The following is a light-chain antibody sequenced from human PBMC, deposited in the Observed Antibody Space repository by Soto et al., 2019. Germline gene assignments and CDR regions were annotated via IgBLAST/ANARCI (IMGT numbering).Light chain of an antibody. V-gene: IGKV3-11*01. Sequence: EIVLTQSPATLSLSPGERATLSCRASQSVSIHLAWYQQKPGQAPRLLIHDASNRATGIPARFSGSGSGTDFTLTISSLEPEDFAVYYCQQRSNWLTFGQGTRLEMK. CDR1: QSVSIH. CDR3: QQRSNWLT. J-gene: IGKJ5*01. CDR2: DAS.